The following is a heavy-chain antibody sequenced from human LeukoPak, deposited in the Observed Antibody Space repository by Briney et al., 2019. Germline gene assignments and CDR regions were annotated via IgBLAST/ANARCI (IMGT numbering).Heavy chain of an antibody. J-gene: IGHJ6*02. CDR3: ARERWSLYSNDYYYYGLDV. D-gene: IGHD3-3*01. V-gene: IGHV3-7*01. CDR2: IKQDGSEK. Sequence: GGSLRLSCAASGFIFSNYYMNWVRQAPGKGLEWVVHIKQDGSEKNYADSVKGRFTISRDNAKNSLYLQMNSLRAEDTAVYYCARERWSLYSNDYYYYGLDVWGQGTTVTVSS. CDR1: GFIFSNYY.